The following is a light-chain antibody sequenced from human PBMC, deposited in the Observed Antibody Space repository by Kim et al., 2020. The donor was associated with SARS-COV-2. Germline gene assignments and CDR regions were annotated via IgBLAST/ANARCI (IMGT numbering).Light chain of an antibody. CDR2: ETS. Sequence: SPGERATRSCRASQSVGNSLAWFQQKPGQAPRLLIFETSNRATGIPARFSGSGSGTAFTLTISSLEPEDFAVYYCQQRYNWPLTFGGGTKVDIK. CDR1: QSVGNS. V-gene: IGKV3-11*01. J-gene: IGKJ4*01. CDR3: QQRYNWPLT.